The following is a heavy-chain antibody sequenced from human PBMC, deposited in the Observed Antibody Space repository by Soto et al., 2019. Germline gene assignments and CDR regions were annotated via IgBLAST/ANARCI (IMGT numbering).Heavy chain of an antibody. Sequence: PQKLRDSSAVYGGSLSRCSRTGIRQSPGKGLEWIGDINHSGRVNYSPSLKSRVTISLDTSKNQFSLTLSAVTAADTAMYYCSIFEYYTNDHYRFASPAQRSPDL. CDR2: INHSGRV. CDR1: GGSLSRCS. V-gene: IGHV4-34*01. CDR3: SIFEYYTNDHYRFASPAQRSPDL. J-gene: IGHJ2*01. D-gene: IGHD3-3*01.